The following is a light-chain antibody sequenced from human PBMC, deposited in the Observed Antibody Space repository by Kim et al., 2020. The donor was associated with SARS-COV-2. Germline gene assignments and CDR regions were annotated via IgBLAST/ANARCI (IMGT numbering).Light chain of an antibody. V-gene: IGKV3-20*01. J-gene: IGKJ2*01. CDR2: GAS. CDR3: QSYET. CDR1: ENLRASY. Sequence: EVVLTQSPGTLSLSPGDRATLSCRASENLRASYLAWYQQKPGQAPTLVIYGASIRAACIPDRFSGSGSGADFTLTITSVEPEDFAVYYCQSYETVGHGTKLEI.